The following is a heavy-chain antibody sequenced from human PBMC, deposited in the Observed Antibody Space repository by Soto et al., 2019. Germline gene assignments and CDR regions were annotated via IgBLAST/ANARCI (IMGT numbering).Heavy chain of an antibody. J-gene: IGHJ5*02. Sequence: QVQLVESGGGVVQPGRSLRLSCAASGFTFSSYGMHWVRQAPGKGLEWVAVISYDGSNKYYADSVKGRFTISRDNSKNTLYLQMNSLRAEDTAVYYCAKGGVVAHPWGQGTLVTVSS. CDR2: ISYDGSNK. CDR1: GFTFSSYG. CDR3: AKGGVVAHP. D-gene: IGHD2-15*01. V-gene: IGHV3-30*18.